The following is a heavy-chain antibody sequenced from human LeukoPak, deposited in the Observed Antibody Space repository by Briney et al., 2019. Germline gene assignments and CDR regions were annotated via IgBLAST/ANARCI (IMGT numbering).Heavy chain of an antibody. CDR3: ARYLGYCSSTSCAFDY. CDR2: ISSSSSYI. Sequence: TGGSLRLSCAASGFTFSSYSMNWVRQAPGKGLEWVSSISSSSSYIYYADSVKGRFTISGDNAKNSLYLQMNSLRAEDTAVYYCARYLGYCSSTSCAFDYWGQGTLVTVSS. D-gene: IGHD2-2*01. CDR1: GFTFSSYS. V-gene: IGHV3-21*01. J-gene: IGHJ4*02.